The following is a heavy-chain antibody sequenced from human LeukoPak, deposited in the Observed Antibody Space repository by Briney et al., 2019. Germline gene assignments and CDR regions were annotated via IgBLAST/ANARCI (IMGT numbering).Heavy chain of an antibody. V-gene: IGHV1-24*01. CDR3: ATVPVLFYDSSGYFPHY. CDR2: FDPEDGEA. D-gene: IGHD3-22*01. J-gene: IGHJ4*02. CDR1: GYTLTELY. Sequence: ASVKVSCKVSGYTLTELYMHRVRQAPGKGLEWMGGFDPEDGEAIYAQKFQGRVTMTEDTSTDTAYMELSSLRSEDTAVYYCATVPVLFYDSSGYFPHYWGQGTLVTVSS.